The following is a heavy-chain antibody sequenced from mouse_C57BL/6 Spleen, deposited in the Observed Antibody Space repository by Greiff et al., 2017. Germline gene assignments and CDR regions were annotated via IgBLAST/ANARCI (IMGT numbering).Heavy chain of an antibody. CDR3: ARGGPYDFGD. CDR1: GYSFTGYY. CDR2: INPSNGGT. D-gene: IGHD2-14*01. Sequence: EVKLMESGPELVKPGASVKISCKASGYSFTGYYMNWVKQSPGKGLEWIGEINPSNGGTTYNQKFKHKATLTVDKSSSTAYMQLKSLTSEDSSVYYCARGGPYDFGDRGQGTTLTVAS. J-gene: IGHJ2*01. V-gene: IGHV1-42*01.